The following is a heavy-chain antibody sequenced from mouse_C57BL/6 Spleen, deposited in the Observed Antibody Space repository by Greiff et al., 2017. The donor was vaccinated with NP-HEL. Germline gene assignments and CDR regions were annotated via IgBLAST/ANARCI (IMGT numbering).Heavy chain of an antibody. D-gene: IGHD1-1*01. CDR2: IDPSDSYT. J-gene: IGHJ2*01. CDR3: ARHGSRYEKYFDY. V-gene: IGHV1-69*01. Sequence: QVQLQQPGAELVMPGASVKLSCKASGYTFTSYWMHWVKQRPGQGLEWIGEIDPSDSYTNYNQKFKGKSTLTVDKSSSTAYMQLSSLTSEDSAVYYCARHGSRYEKYFDYWGQGTTLIVSS. CDR1: GYTFTSYW.